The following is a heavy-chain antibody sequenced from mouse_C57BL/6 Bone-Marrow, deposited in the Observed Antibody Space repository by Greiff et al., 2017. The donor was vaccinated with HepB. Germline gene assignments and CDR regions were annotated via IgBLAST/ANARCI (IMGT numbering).Heavy chain of an antibody. Sequence: QVQLQQSGPELVKPGASVKISCKASGYAFSSSWMNWVKQRPGKGLEWIGRIYPGDGDTNYNGKFKGKATLTADKSSSTAYMKLSSLTSEDSAVYFCASGGLLRFDWYFDVWGTGTTVTVSS. CDR3: ASGGLLRFDWYFDV. J-gene: IGHJ1*03. D-gene: IGHD1-1*01. V-gene: IGHV1-82*01. CDR1: GYAFSSSW. CDR2: IYPGDGDT.